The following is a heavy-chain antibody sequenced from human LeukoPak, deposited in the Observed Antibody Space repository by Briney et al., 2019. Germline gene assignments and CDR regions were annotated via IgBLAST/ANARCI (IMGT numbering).Heavy chain of an antibody. D-gene: IGHD6-13*01. Sequence: SETLSLTCTVSSGSIRSSSYYWGWIRQPPGKELEWIGNIYYSESTYYNPSLKSRVTISLDTSKNQFSLKLSSVTAADTAVYYCARRSIAAAQGYFDYWGQGTLVTVSS. V-gene: IGHV4-39*07. J-gene: IGHJ4*02. CDR2: IYYSEST. CDR3: ARRSIAAAQGYFDY. CDR1: SGSIRSSSYY.